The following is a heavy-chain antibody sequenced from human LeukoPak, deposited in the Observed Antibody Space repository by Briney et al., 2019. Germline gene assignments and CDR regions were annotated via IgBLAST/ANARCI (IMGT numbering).Heavy chain of an antibody. D-gene: IGHD6-19*01. CDR3: ARAAVAGTQSLGGYYYYYMDV. CDR2: IIPIFGTA. J-gene: IGHJ6*03. V-gene: IGHV1-69*06. Sequence: SVKVSCKASGGTFSSYAISWVRQAPGQGLEWMGGIIPIFGTANYAQKLQGRVTITADKSTSTAYVELSSLRSEDTAVYYCARAAVAGTQSLGGYYYYYMDVRGKGTTVTVSS. CDR1: GGTFSSYA.